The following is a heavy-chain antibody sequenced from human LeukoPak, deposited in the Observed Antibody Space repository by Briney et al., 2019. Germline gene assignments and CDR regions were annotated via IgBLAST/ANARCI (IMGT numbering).Heavy chain of an antibody. Sequence: PSETLSLTCTISGGSISTFYWSWLRQPPGKGLEWIAYIFHTGNSNYNPSLKGRVTISVDTSKNQFSLKVNSVTAADTAMYYCARHPFSDGFDIWGQGTTVTVSS. CDR2: IFHTGNS. CDR3: ARHPFSDGFDI. CDR1: GGSISTFY. V-gene: IGHV4-59*08. J-gene: IGHJ3*02.